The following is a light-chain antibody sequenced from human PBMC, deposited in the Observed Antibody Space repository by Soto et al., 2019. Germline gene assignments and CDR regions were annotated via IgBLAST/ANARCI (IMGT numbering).Light chain of an antibody. CDR3: QSYDNSLSAYV. CDR2: ANN. V-gene: IGLV1-40*01. J-gene: IGLJ1*01. CDR1: SSNIGAGSD. Sequence: QSALTHPPSVSGAPGHRVTVSCTGSSSNIGAGSDVHWYQQLPGTAPKLLIFANNNRPSGVPDRFSGSKSGTSASLAITGLQADDEDDYYCQSYDNSLSAYVFGTGTKVTVL.